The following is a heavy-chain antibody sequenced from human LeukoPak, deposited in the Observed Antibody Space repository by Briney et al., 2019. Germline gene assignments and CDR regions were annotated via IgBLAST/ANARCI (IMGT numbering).Heavy chain of an antibody. V-gene: IGHV3-23*01. J-gene: IGHJ5*02. CDR1: GFSFSSFA. CDR3: ARDRVAVAGTAWFDP. Sequence: PGGSLRLSCVGSGFSFSSFAMSWVRQAPGKGLEWVSTVSGGGAYTYYADSVKGRFTISRDNSKNTLYLQMNSLRAEDTAVYYCARDRVAVAGTAWFDPWGQGTLVTVSS. D-gene: IGHD6-19*01. CDR2: VSGGGAYT.